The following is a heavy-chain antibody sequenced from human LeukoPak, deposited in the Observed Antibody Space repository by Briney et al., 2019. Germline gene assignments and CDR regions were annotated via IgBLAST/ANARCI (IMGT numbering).Heavy chain of an antibody. CDR2: IYYSGST. D-gene: IGHD2-2*01. Sequence: SETLSLTCTVSGGSISSYYWSWIRQPPGKGLEWIGYIYYSGSTNYNPSLKSRVTISVDTSKNQFSLKLSSVSAADTAVYYCARGQAIMIPAAKIPYYYYGMDVWGQGTTVTVSS. V-gene: IGHV4-59*01. CDR1: GGSISSYY. CDR3: ARGQAIMIPAAKIPYYYYGMDV. J-gene: IGHJ6*02.